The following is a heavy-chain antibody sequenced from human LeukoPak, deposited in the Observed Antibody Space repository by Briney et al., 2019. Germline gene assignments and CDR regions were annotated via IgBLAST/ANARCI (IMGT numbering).Heavy chain of an antibody. J-gene: IGHJ5*02. D-gene: IGHD2-15*01. CDR1: GFTVSSNY. V-gene: IGHV3-66*01. CDR3: ARVVVAATPNEWFDP. CDR2: IYSDGRT. Sequence: GGSLRLSCAASGFTVSSNYMSWVRQAPGKGLEWVSVIYSDGRTFYADSVKGRFTISRDNSKNTVYLQMNSLRADDTAVYYCARVVVAATPNEWFDPWGQGTLVTDSS.